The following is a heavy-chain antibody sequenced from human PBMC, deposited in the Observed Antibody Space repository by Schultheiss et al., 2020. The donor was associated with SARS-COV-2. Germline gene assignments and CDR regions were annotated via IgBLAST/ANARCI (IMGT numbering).Heavy chain of an antibody. V-gene: IGHV3-21*05. J-gene: IGHJ6*02. D-gene: IGHD3-3*01. CDR2: ISSSSSYT. CDR3: ARELGDFWSGYYGVDGMDV. CDR1: GFTFSSYE. Sequence: GGSLRLSCAASGFTFSSYEMNWVRQAPGKGLEWVSYISSSSSYTNYADSVKGRFTISRDNSKNTLYLQMNSLRAEDTAVYYCARELGDFWSGYYGVDGMDVWGQGTTVTVSS.